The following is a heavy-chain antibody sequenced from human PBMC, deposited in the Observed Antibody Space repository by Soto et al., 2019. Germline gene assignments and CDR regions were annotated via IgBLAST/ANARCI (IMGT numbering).Heavy chain of an antibody. CDR1: GFTFSSYA. V-gene: IGHV3-30-3*01. Sequence: GGSLRLSCAASGFTFSSYAMHWVRQAPGKGLEWVAVISYDGSNKYYADSVKGRFTISRDNSKNTLYLQMNSLRAEDTAVYYCARGGIGSGSYFYYYYYGMDVWGQGTTVTVSS. CDR2: ISYDGSNK. J-gene: IGHJ6*02. CDR3: ARGGIGSGSYFYYYYYGMDV. D-gene: IGHD1-26*01.